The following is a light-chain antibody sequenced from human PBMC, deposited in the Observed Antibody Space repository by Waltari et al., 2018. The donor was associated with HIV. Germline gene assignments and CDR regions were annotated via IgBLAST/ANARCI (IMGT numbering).Light chain of an antibody. J-gene: IGLJ2*01. V-gene: IGLV3-25*03. Sequence: YQLTYAPSLSLPPGHPAKVTSSVDTLSKPYAYWYQQKAGQAPVMLISKDTERVSGIPTRGSASSSGATATLIRIGVLADAEDYYACQAAHSSGTIFGGGTKLTVL. CDR1: TLSKPY. CDR3: QAAHSSGTI. CDR2: KDT.